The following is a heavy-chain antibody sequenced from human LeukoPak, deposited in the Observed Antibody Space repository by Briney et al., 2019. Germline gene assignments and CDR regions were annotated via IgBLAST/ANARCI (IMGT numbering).Heavy chain of an antibody. D-gene: IGHD2/OR15-2a*01. CDR1: GYTLSELS. CDR3: AASFLRFSPDFDY. V-gene: IGHV1-24*01. Sequence: GASLKVSCKVSGYTLSELSIYSVRQPPRKALEWVGSFNPEDGETYSAQTFQGRLILTEDTSTDTAYMELRTLRSEDTAVFYCAASFLRFSPDFDYWGQGTLVTVSS. CDR2: FNPEDGET. J-gene: IGHJ4*02.